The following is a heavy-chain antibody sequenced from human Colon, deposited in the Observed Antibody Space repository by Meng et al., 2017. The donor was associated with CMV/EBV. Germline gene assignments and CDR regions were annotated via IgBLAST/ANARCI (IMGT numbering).Heavy chain of an antibody. CDR2: VSGSGRST. J-gene: IGHJ5*02. CDR1: GFTFSNYG. Sequence: GGSLRLSCAASGFTFSNYGIHWVRQVPGEGLEWISGVSGSGRSTYYADSVKGRFTIFRDKSKNTVYLQMNSLRAEDTAVYYCARVPSSAWYVGVWFDPWGQGTLVTVSS. D-gene: IGHD6-19*01. CDR3: ARVPSSAWYVGVWFDP. V-gene: IGHV3-23*01.